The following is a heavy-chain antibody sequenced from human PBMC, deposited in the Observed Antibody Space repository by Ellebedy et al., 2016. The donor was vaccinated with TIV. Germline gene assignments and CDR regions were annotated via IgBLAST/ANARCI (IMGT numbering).Heavy chain of an antibody. V-gene: IGHV3-7*01. D-gene: IGHD6-19*01. CDR3: ARRGAVAGTGDY. CDR1: GFSFSTDS. CDR2: IRQDGSEE. Sequence: GGSLRLXXAAAGFSFSTDSMSWVRQAPGKGLEWVASIRQDGSEEYYVDSVKGRFTISRDNAKTSLYLQMNSLRAEDTAMYFCARRGAVAGTGDYWGQGTLVTVSS. J-gene: IGHJ4*02.